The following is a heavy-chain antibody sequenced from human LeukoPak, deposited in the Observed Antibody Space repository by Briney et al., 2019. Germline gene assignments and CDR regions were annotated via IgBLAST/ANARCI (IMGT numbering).Heavy chain of an antibody. CDR3: ARDPPARAVAGPRTLGY. J-gene: IGHJ4*02. Sequence: GGSLRLSCAASGFTFSSYSMNWVRQAPGKGLEWVSSISSSSSYIYYADSVKGRFTISRDNAKNSLYLQMNSLRAEDTAVYYCARDPPARAVAGPRTLGYWGQGTLVTVSS. D-gene: IGHD6-19*01. CDR2: ISSSSSYI. CDR1: GFTFSSYS. V-gene: IGHV3-21*01.